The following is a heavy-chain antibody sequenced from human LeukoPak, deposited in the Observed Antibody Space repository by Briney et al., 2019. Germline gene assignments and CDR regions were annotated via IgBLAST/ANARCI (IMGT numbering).Heavy chain of an antibody. CDR3: ARGPSARRWFDP. CDR2: INHSGST. CDR1: GGSISSYY. J-gene: IGHJ5*02. D-gene: IGHD6-6*01. V-gene: IGHV4-34*01. Sequence: PSETLSLTCTVSGGSISSYYWSWIRQPPGKGLEWIGEINHSGSTNYNPSLKGRVTISVDTSKNQFSLKLSSVTAADTAVYYCARGPSARRWFDPWGQGTLVTVSS.